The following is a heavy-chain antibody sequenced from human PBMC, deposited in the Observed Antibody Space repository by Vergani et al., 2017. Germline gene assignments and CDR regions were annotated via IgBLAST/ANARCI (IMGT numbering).Heavy chain of an antibody. V-gene: IGHV3-30*02. J-gene: IGHJ5*02. CDR3: VRGGRGDHGDFWSRLGP. Sequence: QVQLVEWGGGVVQPGGSLRLSCTASGFIFSSHGMHWVRQAPGKGLEWVAFIRYDGSRRDYGESVKGRFTISRDNSKNMVYIQMNSLRPEDTAVYYCVRGGRGDHGDFWSRLGPWGQGTRVIVSS. CDR1: GFIFSSHG. CDR2: IRYDGSRR. D-gene: IGHD3-3*01.